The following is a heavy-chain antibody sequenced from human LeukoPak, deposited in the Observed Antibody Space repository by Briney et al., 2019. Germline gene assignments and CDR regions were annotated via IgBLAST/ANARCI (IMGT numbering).Heavy chain of an antibody. D-gene: IGHD4-17*01. CDR1: GGTFSSHA. Sequence: ASVKVSCKASGGTFSSHAISWVRQAPGQGLEWMGGIIPIFGTANYAQKFQGRVTITADESTSTAYMELSSLRSEDTAVYYCARDDYGDYVTDYWGQGTLVTVSS. V-gene: IGHV1-69*13. CDR3: ARDDYGDYVTDY. CDR2: IIPIFGTA. J-gene: IGHJ4*02.